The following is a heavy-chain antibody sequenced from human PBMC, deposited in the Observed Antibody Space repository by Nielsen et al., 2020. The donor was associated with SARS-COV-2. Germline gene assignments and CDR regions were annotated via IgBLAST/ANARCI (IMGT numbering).Heavy chain of an antibody. D-gene: IGHD6-13*01. Sequence: WVRQAPGQGLEWMGWISAYNGNTNYAQKLQGRVTMTTDTSTSTAYMELRSLRSDDTAVYYCARDHSSSWHDDYYYGMDVWGQGTTVTVSS. V-gene: IGHV1-18*01. CDR2: ISAYNGNT. J-gene: IGHJ6*02. CDR3: ARDHSSSWHDDYYYGMDV.